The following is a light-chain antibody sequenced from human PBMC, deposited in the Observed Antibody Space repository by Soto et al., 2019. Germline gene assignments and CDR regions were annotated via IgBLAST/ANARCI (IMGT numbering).Light chain of an antibody. V-gene: IGKV1-5*01. CDR3: QQYDNYKPLT. CDR1: QTISGW. Sequence: DIQITQSPSTLSASVGDTVTITCRASQTISGWLAWYQQKPGKAPKLLIFDASSLESGTPSRFSGRRSGTQFTLTINGLQPDDFATYYCQQYDNYKPLTFGGGTKVDIK. J-gene: IGKJ4*01. CDR2: DAS.